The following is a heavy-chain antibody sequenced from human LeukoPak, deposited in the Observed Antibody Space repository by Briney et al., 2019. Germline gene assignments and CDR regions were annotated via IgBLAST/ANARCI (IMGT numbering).Heavy chain of an antibody. CDR2: ISSSSTYI. V-gene: IGHV3-21*01. J-gene: IGHJ4*02. CDR3: ARDLNYDILTGSLRAYFDS. D-gene: IGHD3-9*01. CDR1: GFSFNNYT. Sequence: PGGSLRLSCAGAGFSFNNYTMTWVRQTPGKGLEWVSSISSSSTYIYYADSVKGRFTISRDNANNSLYLQMNSLRADDTAVYYCARDLNYDILTGSLRAYFDSWGQGTLVTVSS.